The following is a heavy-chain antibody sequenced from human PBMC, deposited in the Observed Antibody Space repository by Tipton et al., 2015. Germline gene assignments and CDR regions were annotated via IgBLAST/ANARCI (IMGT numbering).Heavy chain of an antibody. D-gene: IGHD2-2*01. CDR1: GFTFSSYT. CDR2: ISSSSSYI. Sequence: SLRLSCAASGFTFSSYTMNWVRQAPGKGLEWVSSISSSSSYIYYADSVKGRFTISRDNAKNSLYLQLNSLRDEDMALYYCARSYYQLLATERVFGMDVWGQGTTVTVSS. CDR3: ARSYYQLLATERVFGMDV. J-gene: IGHJ6*02. V-gene: IGHV3-21*01.